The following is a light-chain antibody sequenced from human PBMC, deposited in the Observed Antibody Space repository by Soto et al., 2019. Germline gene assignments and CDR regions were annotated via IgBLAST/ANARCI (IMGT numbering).Light chain of an antibody. Sequence: QSVLTQSPSASGSPGQSVTISCTGTSSAVGNYKYVSWYQQHPGKAPKLMIYEVSKRPSGVPDRFSGSKSGNTASLTVSGLQAEDEADYYCSSYAGSNNWVFGGGTKLTVL. V-gene: IGLV2-8*01. CDR1: SSAVGNYKY. J-gene: IGLJ3*02. CDR2: EVS. CDR3: SSYAGSNNWV.